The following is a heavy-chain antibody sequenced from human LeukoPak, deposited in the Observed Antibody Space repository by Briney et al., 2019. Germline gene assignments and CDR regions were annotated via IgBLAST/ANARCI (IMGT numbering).Heavy chain of an antibody. V-gene: IGHV3-7*03. CDR2: IKQDGSEK. Sequence: GGSLRLSCAASGFTFSSYWMSWVRQAPGKGLEWVANIKQDGSEKYYVDSVKGRFTISRDNAKNSLYLQMNSLRAEDTAVYYCARRRTDYDILTGLPKYFDYWGLGTLVTVSS. CDR1: GFTFSSYW. D-gene: IGHD3-9*01. CDR3: ARRRTDYDILTGLPKYFDY. J-gene: IGHJ4*02.